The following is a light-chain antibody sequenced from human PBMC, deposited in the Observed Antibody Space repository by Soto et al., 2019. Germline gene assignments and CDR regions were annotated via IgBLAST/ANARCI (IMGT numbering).Light chain of an antibody. CDR2: AAS. Sequence: DIQMTQSPSSLSASVGDRVTITCRASQGISNYLAWYQQKPGKVPRLLISAASTLQSGVPSRFSGSGSGTEFTLTISSLQPEDVGTFYCQKYNNAPLTVGPGTKVDIK. CDR3: QKYNNAPLT. J-gene: IGKJ3*01. V-gene: IGKV1-27*01. CDR1: QGISNY.